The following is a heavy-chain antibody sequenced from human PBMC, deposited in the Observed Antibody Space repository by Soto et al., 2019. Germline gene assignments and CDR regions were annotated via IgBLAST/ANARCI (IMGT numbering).Heavy chain of an antibody. CDR2: SYYNGSS. Sequence: SETLSPTCNLSASSISSGDSDWSWIRHPPGKGLEWIGYSYYNGSSYYKPSLKSRVTISVDASKNQFALKRSSVTAADTAVYYWARSKWGSQDGMDVWGQGTTVTVSS. J-gene: IGHJ6*02. CDR1: ASSISSGDSD. D-gene: IGHD7-27*01. V-gene: IGHV4-30-4*01. CDR3: ARSKWGSQDGMDV.